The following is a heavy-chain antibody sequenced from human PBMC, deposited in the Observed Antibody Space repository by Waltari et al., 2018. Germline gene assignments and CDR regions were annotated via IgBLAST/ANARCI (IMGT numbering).Heavy chain of an antibody. Sequence: QVQLVQSGAEVKKPGASVKVSCKVSGYTLTDLSMHWGRQAPGTGLEWMGGIDPENGEPNNAQKFQCRVTMTEDTSTDTAYMELSSVRSEDTAVYYCATGTSSGWYAYWGQGTLVTVSS. CDR1: GYTLTDLS. J-gene: IGHJ4*02. V-gene: IGHV1-24*01. CDR2: IDPENGEP. D-gene: IGHD6-19*01. CDR3: ATGTSSGWYAY.